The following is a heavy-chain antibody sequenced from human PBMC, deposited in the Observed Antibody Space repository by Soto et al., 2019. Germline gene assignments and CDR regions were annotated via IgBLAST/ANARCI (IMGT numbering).Heavy chain of an antibody. J-gene: IGHJ4*02. V-gene: IGHV3-23*01. CDR2: ISGSGGST. D-gene: IGHD6-25*01. Sequence: GSLRLSCAASGFTFSSYAMSWVRQAPGKGLEWISAISGSGGSTYHADSVKGRFTISRDNSKNTLYLQMNSLRAEDTAVYYCAKGSASGSPYYFEYWGQGTLVTVSS. CDR3: AKGSASGSPYYFEY. CDR1: GFTFSSYA.